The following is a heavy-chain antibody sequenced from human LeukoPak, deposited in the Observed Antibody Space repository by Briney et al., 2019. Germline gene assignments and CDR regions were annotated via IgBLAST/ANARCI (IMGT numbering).Heavy chain of an antibody. CDR2: ISYDGSNK. J-gene: IGHJ4*02. V-gene: IGHV3-30*18. D-gene: IGHD4-23*01. CDR3: AKVPNGGNSPNYFDY. CDR1: GFTFSSYG. Sequence: GGALRLSCAASGFTFSSYGMHWVRQAPGKGLEWVAVISYDGSNKYYADSVKGRFTISRDNSKNTLYLQMNSLRAEDTAVYYCAKVPNGGNSPNYFDYWGQGTLVTVSS.